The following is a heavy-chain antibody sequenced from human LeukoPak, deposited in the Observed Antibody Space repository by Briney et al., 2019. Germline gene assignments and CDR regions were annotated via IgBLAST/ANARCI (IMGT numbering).Heavy chain of an antibody. J-gene: IGHJ6*02. D-gene: IGHD4-17*01. CDR2: ISSNSGSI. V-gene: IGHV3-9*01. CDR3: AKDTTTVTTDGMDV. CDR1: GFAFDDYA. Sequence: GGSLRLSCAASGFAFDDYAMHWVRQAPGKGLEWVSGISSNSGSIGYADSVKGRFTISRDNAKNSLYLQMNSLRAEDTALYYCAKDTTTVTTDGMDVWGQGTTVTVSS.